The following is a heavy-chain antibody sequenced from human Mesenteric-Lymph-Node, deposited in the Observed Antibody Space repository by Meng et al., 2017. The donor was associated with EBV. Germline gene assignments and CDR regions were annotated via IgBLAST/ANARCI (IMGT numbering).Heavy chain of an antibody. D-gene: IGHD6-19*01. CDR2: INAGNGNT. J-gene: IGHJ4*01. V-gene: IGHV1-3*01. Sequence: VQLVKSGAEVKKPGASVKVSCKASGYTFTSYAMHWLRQAPGQRLEWMGWINAGNGNTKYSEKFQGRVTITRDTFASTAYMELSSLRSEDTAVYYCARGASTSWPVDYWGHGTLVTVSS. CDR1: GYTFTSYA. CDR3: ARGASTSWPVDY.